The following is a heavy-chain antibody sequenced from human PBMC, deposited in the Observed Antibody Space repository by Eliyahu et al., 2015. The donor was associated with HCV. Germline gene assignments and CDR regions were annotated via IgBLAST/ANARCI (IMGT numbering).Heavy chain of an antibody. CDR2: IYYSGTT. CDR3: ARTPRPTGWFDP. V-gene: IGHV4-59*01. Sequence: PSGKGLEWIGYIYYSGTTNYNPSLKSRVTISVDTSKNQFSLKLSSVTAADTAIYYCARTPRPTGWFDPWGQGTLVTVSS. J-gene: IGHJ5*02. D-gene: IGHD6-6*01.